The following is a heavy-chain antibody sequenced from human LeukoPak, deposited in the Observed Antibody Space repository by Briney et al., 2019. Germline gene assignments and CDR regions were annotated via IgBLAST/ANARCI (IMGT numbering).Heavy chain of an antibody. D-gene: IGHD3-10*01. CDR2: IRCDGSNK. Sequence: PGGSLRLSCAASGFTFSSYGMHWVRQAPGKGLEWVAFIRCDGSNKYYADSVKGRFTISRDNSKNTLYLQMNSLRAEDTAVYYCAKDWGTNRGSGSYYGHRNFDYWGQGTLVTVSS. CDR1: GFTFSSYG. V-gene: IGHV3-30*02. CDR3: AKDWGTNRGSGSYYGHRNFDY. J-gene: IGHJ4*02.